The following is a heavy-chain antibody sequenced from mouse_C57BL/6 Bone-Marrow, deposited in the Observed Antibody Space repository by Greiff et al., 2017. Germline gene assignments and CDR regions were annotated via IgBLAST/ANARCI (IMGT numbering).Heavy chain of an antibody. V-gene: IGHV1-64*01. CDR2: IHPNSGST. CDR3: AKGLSLTLFAY. D-gene: IGHD1-3*01. Sequence: QVQLQHPGAELVKPGASVKLSCKASGYTFTSYWMHWVKQRPGQGLEWIGMIHPNSGSTNYNEKFKSKATLTVDKSSSTAYMQLSSLTSEDSAVYYCAKGLSLTLFAYWGQGTLVTVSA. J-gene: IGHJ3*01. CDR1: GYTFTSYW.